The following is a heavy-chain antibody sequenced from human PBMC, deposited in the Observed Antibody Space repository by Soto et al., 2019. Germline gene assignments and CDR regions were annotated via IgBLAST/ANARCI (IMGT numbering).Heavy chain of an antibody. D-gene: IGHD3-22*01. CDR1: GGSFSGYY. V-gene: IGHV4-34*01. CDR2: INHSGST. CDR3: ASLRRYYDSSGYYYYFDY. Sequence: QVQLQQWGAGLLKPSETLSLTCAVYGGSFSGYYWSWIRQPPGKGLEWIGEINHSGSTNYNPSLKRRVTISVDTSKNQFSLKLSSVTAADTAVYYCASLRRYYDSSGYYYYFDYWGQGTLVTVSS. J-gene: IGHJ4*02.